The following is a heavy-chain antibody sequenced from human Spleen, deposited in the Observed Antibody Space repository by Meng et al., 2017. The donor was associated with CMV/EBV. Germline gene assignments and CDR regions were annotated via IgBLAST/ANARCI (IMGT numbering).Heavy chain of an antibody. V-gene: IGHV3-23*01. CDR3: AKQNYYGSGSYYNAVGYFDY. CDR1: GFLFSDYA. D-gene: IGHD3-10*01. CDR2: ISGSGGST. Sequence: GESLKISCAASGFLFSDYAMSWVRQAPGKGLEWVSSISGSGGSTYHTDSVKGRFTISRDNSKNTLYLQMNSLRAEDTAVYYCAKQNYYGSGSYYNAVGYFDYWGQGTLVTVSS. J-gene: IGHJ4*02.